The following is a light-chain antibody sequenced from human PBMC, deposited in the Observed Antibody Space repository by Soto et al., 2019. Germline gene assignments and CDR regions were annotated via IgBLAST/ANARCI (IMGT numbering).Light chain of an antibody. Sequence: DIQMTQSPSTLSASVGDRVTITCRASQSISSWLAWYQQKTGQAPKLLIYKASTLQSGDPSRFSGSGSGTEFTLAISSLQPDDSATYYCQQYNDNWTFGQGTKVEIK. V-gene: IGKV1-5*03. J-gene: IGKJ1*01. CDR2: KAS. CDR1: QSISSW. CDR3: QQYNDNWT.